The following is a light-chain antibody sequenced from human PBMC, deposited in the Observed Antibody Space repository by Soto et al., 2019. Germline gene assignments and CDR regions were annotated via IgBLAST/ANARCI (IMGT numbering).Light chain of an antibody. CDR2: AAS. Sequence: EIMLTQSPGTLSLSPGERATLSCRASQSVISNYLAWYQQKPGQAPRLLIYAASGRASGIPDRFSGSGSGTDFILTISRLVPEDFAVYYCQQYGSSPQTFGQGTRVDVK. CDR1: QSVISNY. CDR3: QQYGSSPQT. J-gene: IGKJ1*01. V-gene: IGKV3-20*01.